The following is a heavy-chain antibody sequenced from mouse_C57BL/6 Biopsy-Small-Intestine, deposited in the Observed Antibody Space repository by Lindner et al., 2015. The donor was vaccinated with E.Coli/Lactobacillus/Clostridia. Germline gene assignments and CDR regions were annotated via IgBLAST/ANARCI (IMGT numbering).Heavy chain of an antibody. Sequence: VQLQESGGGLEKPGGSLKLSCAASGFTFSDYGMHWVRQAPEKGLEWVAYISSGSSTIYYADTVKGRFTISRDNAKNTLFLQMTSLRSEDTAMYYCARGNDGSFDYWGQGTTLTVSS. CDR2: ISSGSSTI. V-gene: IGHV5-17*01. D-gene: IGHD2-3*01. J-gene: IGHJ2*01. CDR1: GFTFSDYG. CDR3: ARGNDGSFDY.